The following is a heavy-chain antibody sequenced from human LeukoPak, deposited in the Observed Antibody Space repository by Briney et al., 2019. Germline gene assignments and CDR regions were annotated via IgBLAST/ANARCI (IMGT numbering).Heavy chain of an antibody. Sequence: KPSETLSLTCTVSGGSISSSSYYWGWIRQPPGKGLEWIGSIFYSGNTYYNASLKSRVTISVDTSKNHFSLKLSSVTSADTAVYYCARRSSGGGLFDYWGQGTLVTASS. CDR3: ARRSSGGGLFDY. CDR1: GGSISSSSYY. CDR2: IFYSGNT. V-gene: IGHV4-39*02. J-gene: IGHJ4*02. D-gene: IGHD6-19*01.